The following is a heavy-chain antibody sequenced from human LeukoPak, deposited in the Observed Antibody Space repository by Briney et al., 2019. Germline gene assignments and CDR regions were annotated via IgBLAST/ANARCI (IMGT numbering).Heavy chain of an antibody. CDR2: IYPGDSDT. J-gene: IGHJ4*02. D-gene: IGHD4-17*01. CDR1: GYPFRNYW. Sequence: GESLQISCKGSGYPFRNYWIGWVRQLPGKGLEWMGIIYPGDSDTRYSPSFQGQVTISADKSISTAYLQWSSLKASDTAMYYCARRDDYGDSPYFDYWGQGTLVTVSS. V-gene: IGHV5-51*01. CDR3: ARRDDYGDSPYFDY.